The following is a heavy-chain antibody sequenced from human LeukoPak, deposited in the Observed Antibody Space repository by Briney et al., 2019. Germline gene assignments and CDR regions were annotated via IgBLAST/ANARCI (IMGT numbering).Heavy chain of an antibody. CDR1: GFTFSDYY. J-gene: IGHJ4*02. D-gene: IGHD3-22*01. V-gene: IGHV3-23*01. Sequence: PGGSLRLSCAASGFTFSDYYMSWVRQAPGKGLDWVSALSGSGGSTYYADSVKGRFTISRDNSKNTLYLQMNSLTAEDTAVYYCARGLYYDTSAPGDYWGQGTLVTVSS. CDR3: ARGLYYDTSAPGDY. CDR2: LSGSGGST.